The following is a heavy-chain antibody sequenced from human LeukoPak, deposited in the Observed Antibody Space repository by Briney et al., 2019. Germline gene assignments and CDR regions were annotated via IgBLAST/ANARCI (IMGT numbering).Heavy chain of an antibody. V-gene: IGHV3-53*01. Sequence: GGSLRLSCAASGFTFTSYDMHWVRQAPGKGLEWVSVIYSGGSTYYADSVKGRFTISRDNSKNTLYLQMNSLRAEDTAVYYCARAGGDCGGDCYSNWGQGTLVTVSS. CDR2: IYSGGST. J-gene: IGHJ4*02. CDR3: ARAGGDCGGDCYSN. D-gene: IGHD2-21*02. CDR1: GFTFTSYD.